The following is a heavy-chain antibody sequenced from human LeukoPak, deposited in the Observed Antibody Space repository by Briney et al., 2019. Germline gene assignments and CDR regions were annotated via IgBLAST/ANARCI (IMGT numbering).Heavy chain of an antibody. D-gene: IGHD3-3*01. Sequence: PGGSLRLSCAASGFTFSSYAMSWVRQAPGKGLEWVSAISGSGGSTYYADSVKGRFTISRDNSKNTLYLQMNSLRAEDTAVYYCARAEGVLRFLEWLAPDAFDIWGQGTMVTVSS. CDR2: ISGSGGST. CDR1: GFTFSSYA. J-gene: IGHJ3*02. V-gene: IGHV3-23*01. CDR3: ARAEGVLRFLEWLAPDAFDI.